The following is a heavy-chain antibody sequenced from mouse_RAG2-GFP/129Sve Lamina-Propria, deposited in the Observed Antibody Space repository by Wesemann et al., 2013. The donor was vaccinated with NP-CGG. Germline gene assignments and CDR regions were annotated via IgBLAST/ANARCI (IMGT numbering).Heavy chain of an antibody. V-gene: IGHV1-69*01. CDR2: IYPGDGDT. CDR1: GYTFTSYW. J-gene: IGHJ4*01. D-gene: IGHD2-13*01. Sequence: QVQLQQPGAELVMPGASVKLSCKASGYTFTSYWMHWMKQRPGKGLEWIGWIYPGDGDTNYNGKFKGKATLTVDKSSSTAYMQLNSLTSEDSAVYYCAREGGDQYYYAMDYWGQGTSVTVSS. CDR3: AREGGDQYYYAMDY.